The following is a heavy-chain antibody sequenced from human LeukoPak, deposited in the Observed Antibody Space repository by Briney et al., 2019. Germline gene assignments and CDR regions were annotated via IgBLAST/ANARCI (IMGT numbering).Heavy chain of an antibody. D-gene: IGHD1-7*01. CDR3: ATSPRSRTWYYYYGMDV. J-gene: IGHJ6*02. CDR1: GYTLTELS. CDR2: FDPEDGET. Sequence: ASVKVSDKVSGYTLTELSMHWVRQAPGKGLEWMGGFDPEDGETIYAQKFQGRVTMTEDTSTDTAYMELSSLRSEDTAVYYCATSPRSRTWYYYYGMDVWGQGTTVTVSS. V-gene: IGHV1-24*01.